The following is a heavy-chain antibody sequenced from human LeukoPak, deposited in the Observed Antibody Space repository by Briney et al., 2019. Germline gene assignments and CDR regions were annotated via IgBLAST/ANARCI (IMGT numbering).Heavy chain of an antibody. V-gene: IGHV1-18*01. D-gene: IGHD1-26*01. Sequence: ASVEVSCKASGYTFTKYGITWVRQAPGQGLEWMGWISTYNGNTNYAQKLQGRVTMTTDTSTSTAYMELRSLRSDDTGVYYCARETSAGSYPGEKPYFDYWGQGTLVTVSS. J-gene: IGHJ4*02. CDR3: ARETSAGSYPGEKPYFDY. CDR1: GYTFTKYG. CDR2: ISTYNGNT.